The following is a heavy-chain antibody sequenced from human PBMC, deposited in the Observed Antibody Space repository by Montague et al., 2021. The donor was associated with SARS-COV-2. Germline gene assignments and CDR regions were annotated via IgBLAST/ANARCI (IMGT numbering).Heavy chain of an antibody. Sequence: SQTLSLTCTVSGGSINDHYRSWIRQSPGKGLEWIGYISSNGETNYNPSLKSRVTLSADASRNEFPLKLDSVTAADTAVYFCARRGYYDSAGYHWHLDLWGRGMLVTVSS. V-gene: IGHV4-4*09. J-gene: IGHJ2*01. CDR1: GGSINDHY. CDR3: ARRGYYDSAGYHWHLDL. D-gene: IGHD3-16*01. CDR2: ISSNGET.